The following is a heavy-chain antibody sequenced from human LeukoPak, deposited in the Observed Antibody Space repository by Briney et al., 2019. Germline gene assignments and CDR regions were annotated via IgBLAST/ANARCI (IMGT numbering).Heavy chain of an antibody. V-gene: IGHV4-4*07. Sequence: SETLSLTCTVSGGSISTYYWNWIRQPAGKGLEWIGRIYTSGSTSYNPSLKSRVTMSVDTSKNQCSLKLSSVTAADTAVYYCARVPSGGYNQCDYWGQGTLVTVSS. CDR2: IYTSGST. J-gene: IGHJ4*02. D-gene: IGHD1-26*01. CDR3: ARVPSGGYNQCDY. CDR1: GGSISTYY.